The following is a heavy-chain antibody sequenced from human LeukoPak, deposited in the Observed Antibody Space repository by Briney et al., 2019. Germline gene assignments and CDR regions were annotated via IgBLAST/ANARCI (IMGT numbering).Heavy chain of an antibody. CDR2: INEDGSVK. CDR1: GGTFSAYW. J-gene: IGHJ4*02. D-gene: IGHD2-21*02. Sequence: GGSLRLSCAVSGGTFSAYWVAWVRQSPGKGLEWVAEINEDGSVKYYVDSMKGRFTISRDNAKNSLYLQMNSLGAEDTAVYYCAKVPRDSDCYWGQGTLVTVSP. V-gene: IGHV3-7*01. CDR3: AKVPRDSDCY.